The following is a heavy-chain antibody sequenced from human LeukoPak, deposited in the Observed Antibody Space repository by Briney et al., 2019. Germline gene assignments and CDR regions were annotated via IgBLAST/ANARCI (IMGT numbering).Heavy chain of an antibody. D-gene: IGHD1-26*01. CDR1: GFTFSSYA. Sequence: GGSLRLSCAASGFTFSSYAMSWVRQAPGKGLEWVSAISGSGGSTYYADSVKGRFTISRDNAKNSLYLQMNSLRAEDTAVYYCARDGELLYFDYWGQGTLVTVSS. CDR2: ISGSGGST. J-gene: IGHJ4*02. CDR3: ARDGELLYFDY. V-gene: IGHV3-23*01.